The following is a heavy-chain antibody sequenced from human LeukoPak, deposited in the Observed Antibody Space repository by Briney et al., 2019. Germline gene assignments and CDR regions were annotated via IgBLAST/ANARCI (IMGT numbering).Heavy chain of an antibody. Sequence: SETLSLTCTVSGGSISSYYWSWIRQPPGKGLEWFGYIYTSGSTNYNPSLKGRVTMSFDTSKNQFALRLRSVIASDTAVYFCVGAPNQYYLDYWGQGTLVAVSS. V-gene: IGHV4-4*09. CDR3: VGAPNQYYLDY. CDR2: IYTSGST. CDR1: GGSISSYY. J-gene: IGHJ4*02. D-gene: IGHD3-16*01.